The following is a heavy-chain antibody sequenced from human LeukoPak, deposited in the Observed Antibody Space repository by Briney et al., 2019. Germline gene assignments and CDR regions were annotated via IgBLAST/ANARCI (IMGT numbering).Heavy chain of an antibody. J-gene: IGHJ4*02. CDR3: AKEPYVVASLDYFDY. CDR1: GFTFSSYS. Sequence: GGSLRLSCAASGFTFSSYSMNLVRQAPGKELEWVSSISSSSSYIYYADSVKGRFTISRDNAKNSLYLQMNSLRAEDTAVYYCAKEPYVVASLDYFDYWGQGTLVTVSS. D-gene: IGHD2-21*01. V-gene: IGHV3-21*01. CDR2: ISSSSSYI.